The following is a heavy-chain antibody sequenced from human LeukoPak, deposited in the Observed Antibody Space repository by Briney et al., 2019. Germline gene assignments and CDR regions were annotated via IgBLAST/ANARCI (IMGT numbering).Heavy chain of an antibody. CDR3: ARDYGSSFPFDY. CDR2: ISSRSSTM. Sequence: GGSLRLSCAASGFTFSSYSMNWVRQAPGKGLEWVSYISSRSSTMYYADSVKGRFTISRDNAKNSLSLQMNSLRAEDTAVYYCARDYGSSFPFDYWGQGSLVTVSS. J-gene: IGHJ4*02. CDR1: GFTFSSYS. V-gene: IGHV3-48*04. D-gene: IGHD6-13*01.